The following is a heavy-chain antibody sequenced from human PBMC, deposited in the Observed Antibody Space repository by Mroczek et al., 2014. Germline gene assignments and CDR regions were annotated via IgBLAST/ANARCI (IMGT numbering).Heavy chain of an antibody. V-gene: IGHV3-64*01. CDR1: GFTFSSYA. J-gene: IGHJ4*01. CDR2: ISSNGGST. Sequence: EVQLVESGGGLVQPGGSLRLSCAASGFTFSSYAMHWVRQAPGKGLEYVSAISSNGGSTYYANSVKGRFTISRDNSKNTLYLQMGSLRAEDMAVYYCARGGWVKWELLPPPLLYYWADGT. CDR3: ARGGWVKWELLPPPLLYY. D-gene: IGHD1-26*01.